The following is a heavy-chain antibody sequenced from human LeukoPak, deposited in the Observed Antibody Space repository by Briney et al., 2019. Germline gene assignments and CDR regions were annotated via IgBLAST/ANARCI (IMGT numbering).Heavy chain of an antibody. V-gene: IGHV1-18*01. CDR1: GYSFTTYG. J-gene: IGHJ4*02. CDR2: ISANNNNT. D-gene: IGHD2-2*01. Sequence: ASVKVSCKASGYSFTTYGISWVRQAPGQGLEWMGWISANNNNTDNVQKLQGRVTMTTDTSTSTAYMELRSLRSDDTAVYCYARALYHTFDYWGQGTLVTVSS. CDR3: ARALYHTFDY.